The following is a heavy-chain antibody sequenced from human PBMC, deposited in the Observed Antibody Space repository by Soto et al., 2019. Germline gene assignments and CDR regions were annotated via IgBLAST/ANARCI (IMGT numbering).Heavy chain of an antibody. CDR1: GFTFSSDA. CDR3: AKDQQRGPSAALEY. J-gene: IGHJ4*02. CDR2: ISGSGTGI. Sequence: GGSLTLSCAASGFTFSSDAMSCLRQAAGKGLEWVSTISGSGTGIYYADSVKGRFTISSDNSKNTLYLQMKSLRAEDTAVYYCAKDQQRGPSAALEYWGQGT. D-gene: IGHD2-2*01. V-gene: IGHV3-23*01.